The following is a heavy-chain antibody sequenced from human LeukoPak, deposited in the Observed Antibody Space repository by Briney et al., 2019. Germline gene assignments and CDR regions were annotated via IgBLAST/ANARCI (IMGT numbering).Heavy chain of an antibody. CDR2: ISHSGSS. V-gene: IGHV4-34*01. D-gene: IGHD4-17*01. CDR1: GGSFSGYY. Sequence: SETLSLTCAVYGGSFSGYYWSWIRQPPGKGLEWIGEISHSGSSNYNPSLKSRVNISVDTSKNQFSLKLTSVTAADTAVYYCARGDRITVTMFRPRPYIDYWGQGSLATVSS. J-gene: IGHJ4*02. CDR3: ARGDRITVTMFRPRPYIDY.